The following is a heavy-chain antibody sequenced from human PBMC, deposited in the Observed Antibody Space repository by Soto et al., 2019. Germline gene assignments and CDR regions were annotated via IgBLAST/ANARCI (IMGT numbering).Heavy chain of an antibody. V-gene: IGHV3-74*01. Sequence: EVQLVESGGGLVQPGESLRLSCAASGFTFSSYWMHWVRQAPGKGLVWVAHIDTDGSSTSYADSVMGRFTISRDDAKNTLYVQMTSVRAEDMAGYYWVIDDFGVGMDFWALGNLVTVSS. J-gene: IGHJ4*02. CDR3: VIDDFGVGMDF. CDR2: IDTDGSST. D-gene: IGHD3-3*01. CDR1: GFTFSSYW.